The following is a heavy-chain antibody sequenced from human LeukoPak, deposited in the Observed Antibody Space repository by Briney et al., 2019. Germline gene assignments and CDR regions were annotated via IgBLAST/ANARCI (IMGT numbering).Heavy chain of an antibody. CDR1: GYTFTSYY. J-gene: IGHJ4*02. V-gene: IGHV1-46*01. CDR2: INPSDGST. D-gene: IGHD5-24*01. CDR3: AVSRDGYDEDH. Sequence: GASVTVSCKASGYTFTSYYMHWVRQAPGQELQWMGIINPSDGSTNYVQKFQGRVTMTRDTSTSTVYMELSSLRYEDTAVYYCAVSRDGYDEDHWGQGTLVTVSS.